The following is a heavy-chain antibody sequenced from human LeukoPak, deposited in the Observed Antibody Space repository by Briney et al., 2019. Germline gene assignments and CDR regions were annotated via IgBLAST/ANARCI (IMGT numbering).Heavy chain of an antibody. V-gene: IGHV3-23*01. CDR2: ISGSGGST. Sequence: GGSLRLSCAASGFTFSSYAMSWVRQAPGKGLEWVSAISGSGGSTYYADSVKGRFTISRDNSKNTLYLQMNSLRAEDTAVYYCAMGSSWYYYFGYWGQGTLVTVSS. J-gene: IGHJ4*02. D-gene: IGHD6-13*01. CDR3: AMGSSWYYYFGY. CDR1: GFTFSSYA.